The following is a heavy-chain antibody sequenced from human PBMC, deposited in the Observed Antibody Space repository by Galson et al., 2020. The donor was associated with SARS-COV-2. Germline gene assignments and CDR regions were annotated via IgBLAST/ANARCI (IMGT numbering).Heavy chain of an antibody. CDR3: TRHQYYYENSGLDY. CDR1: GFTFSASA. CDR2: IRDNANNYAT. J-gene: IGHJ4*02. Sequence: GGSLRLSCAASGFTFSASAMHWVRQAPGKGLEWVGRIRDNANNYATGYAASVTGRFTISRDDAKNTAYLQMSSLKTEDTAVYDCTRHQYYYENSGLDYWGQGTLVTVSS. V-gene: IGHV3-73*01. D-gene: IGHD3-22*01.